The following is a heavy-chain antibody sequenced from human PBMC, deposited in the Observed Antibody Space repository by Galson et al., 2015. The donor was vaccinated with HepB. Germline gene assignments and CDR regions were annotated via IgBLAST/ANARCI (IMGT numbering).Heavy chain of an antibody. CDR1: GFTFSDYY. D-gene: IGHD3-22*01. J-gene: IGHJ3*02. CDR2: ISSSSYG. V-gene: IGHV3-11*05. Sequence: SLRLSCAASGFTFSDYYMNWIRQAPGKGLEWVSYISSSSYGIYADSVKGRFTISRDNAKNSLYVQMNSLRAEDTAVYYCARERGIVVVTTGAFDIWGQGTMVTVSS. CDR3: ARERGIVVVTTGAFDI.